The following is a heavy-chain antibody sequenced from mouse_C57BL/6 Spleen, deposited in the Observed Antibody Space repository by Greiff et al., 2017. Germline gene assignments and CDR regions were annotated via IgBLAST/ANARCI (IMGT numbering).Heavy chain of an antibody. V-gene: IGHV5-16*01. CDR1: GFTFSDYY. J-gene: IGHJ1*03. D-gene: IGHD1-1*01. CDR2: INYDGSST. CDR3: ARAPYYYGSSYPYWYFDV. Sequence: EVKLVESEGGLVQPGSSMKLSCTASGFTFSDYYMAWVRQVPEKGLEWVANINYDGSSTYYLDSLKSRFIISRDNAKNSLYLQMSSLKSEDTATYYCARAPYYYGSSYPYWYFDVWGTGTTVTVSS.